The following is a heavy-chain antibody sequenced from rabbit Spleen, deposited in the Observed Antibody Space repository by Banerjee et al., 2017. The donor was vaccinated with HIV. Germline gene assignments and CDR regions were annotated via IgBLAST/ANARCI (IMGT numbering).Heavy chain of an antibody. CDR1: GFDLSSYYY. V-gene: IGHV1S40*01. CDR2: IYISGGST. CDR3: ARNYVNAFDP. J-gene: IGHJ2*01. D-gene: IGHD1-1*01. Sequence: QSLEESGGDLVKPGASLTLTCTASGFDLSSYYYMCWVRQAPGKGLEWIACIYISGGSTYYASWAKGRFTISKTSSTTVTLQLNSLTAADTATYFCARNYVNAFDPWGPGTLVTVS.